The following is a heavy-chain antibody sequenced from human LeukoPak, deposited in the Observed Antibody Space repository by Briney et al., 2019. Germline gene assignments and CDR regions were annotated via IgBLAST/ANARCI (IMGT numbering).Heavy chain of an antibody. D-gene: IGHD5-24*01. CDR2: INPNSGGT. CDR1: GYTFTSYD. Sequence: ASVKVSCKASGYTFTSYDFNWLRQAPGQGLEWMGRINPNSGGTNYAQKFQGRVTMTRDTSISTAYMELSRLRSDDTAVYYCARDDSRTNDYNYWYFDYWGQGTLVTVSS. CDR3: ARDDSRTNDYNYWYFDY. J-gene: IGHJ4*02. V-gene: IGHV1-2*06.